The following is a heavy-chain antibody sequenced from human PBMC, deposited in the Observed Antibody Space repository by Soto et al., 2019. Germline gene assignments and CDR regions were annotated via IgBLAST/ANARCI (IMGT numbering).Heavy chain of an antibody. D-gene: IGHD2-15*01. CDR3: SCAVAGPTHFDY. CDR1: GYTFTSYA. J-gene: IGHJ4*02. Sequence: ASVKVSCKASGYTFTSYAMHWVRQAPGQGLEWMGWINAGNGNTKYSQKFQGRVTITRDTSASTAYMELSSLRSEDTAVYYCSCAVAGPTHFDYWDQGTRVTDPS. CDR2: INAGNGNT. V-gene: IGHV1-3*01.